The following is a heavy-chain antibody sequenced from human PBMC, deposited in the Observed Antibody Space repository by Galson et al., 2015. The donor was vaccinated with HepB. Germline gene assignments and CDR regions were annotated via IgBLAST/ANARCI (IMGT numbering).Heavy chain of an antibody. J-gene: IGHJ6*03. V-gene: IGHV3-30*18. CDR3: VKDRVSGQGYFYYYMDV. CDR1: GFTFSKYG. CDR2: ISYGGDNE. D-gene: IGHD2-15*01. Sequence: SLRLSCAASGFTFSKYGMHWVRQAPGKGLEWVTVISYGGDNEYYAESVRGRFTISRDNSKNTLYLQMNSLRPEDTAVYYCVKDRVSGQGYFYYYMDVWGKGTTVTVSS.